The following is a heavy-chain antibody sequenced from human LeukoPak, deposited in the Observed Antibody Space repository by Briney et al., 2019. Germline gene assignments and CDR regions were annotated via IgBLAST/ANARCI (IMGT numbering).Heavy chain of an antibody. CDR2: INHSGST. D-gene: IGHD3-22*01. CDR1: GGAFSGYY. J-gene: IGHJ4*02. V-gene: IGHV4-34*01. Sequence: SETLSLTCAVYGGAFSGYYWSWIRQPPAKGLEWIGEINHSGSTNYNPSLKSRVTISVDTSKNQFSLKLSSVTAADTAVYYCARGIRITMIVVVITTGLYYFDYWGQGTLVTVSS. CDR3: ARGIRITMIVVVITTGLYYFDY.